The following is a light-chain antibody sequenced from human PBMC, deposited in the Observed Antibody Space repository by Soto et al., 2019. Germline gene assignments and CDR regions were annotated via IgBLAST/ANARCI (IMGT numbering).Light chain of an antibody. CDR2: GTS. Sequence: MTQSPATLSVSPGERVTISCRASQTVDNKVAWYQQRPGRAPRLHFYGTSTRATNVPPRFSGSGSGTDFTLTISSLQSEDFAIYYCQQYHLWPPLTFGGGTRVEF. CDR3: QQYHLWPPLT. CDR1: QTVDNK. V-gene: IGKV3-15*01. J-gene: IGKJ4*01.